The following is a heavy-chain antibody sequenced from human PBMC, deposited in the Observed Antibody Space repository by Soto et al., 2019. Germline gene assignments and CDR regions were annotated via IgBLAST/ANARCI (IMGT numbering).Heavy chain of an antibody. V-gene: IGHV3-30*04. Sequence: GGSLRLSCAASGFTFSSYAMHWVRQAPGKGLEWVAVISFDGSIKYYVGSVKGRFTYSRDNSKKTLYLQMNSLRAEDTAVYYCARDGPDIVVGVAARGDYYYGMDVCGQGTTVTVS. D-gene: IGHD2-15*01. CDR2: ISFDGSIK. CDR1: GFTFSSYA. J-gene: IGHJ6*02. CDR3: ARDGPDIVVGVAARGDYYYGMDV.